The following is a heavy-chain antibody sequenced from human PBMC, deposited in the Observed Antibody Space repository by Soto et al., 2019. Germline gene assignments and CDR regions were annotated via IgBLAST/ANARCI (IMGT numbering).Heavy chain of an antibody. Sequence: ETLSLTCAVYGGSFSSYYWSWIRQPPGKGLEWIGYIFYSGSTNYNPSLKSRVTISVDTSKNQFSLKLGSVTAADTAVYYCARRWGTSFDFWGQGTLVTVSS. CDR1: GGSFSSYY. CDR2: IFYSGST. CDR3: ARRWGTSFDF. V-gene: IGHV4-59*01. D-gene: IGHD7-27*01. J-gene: IGHJ4*02.